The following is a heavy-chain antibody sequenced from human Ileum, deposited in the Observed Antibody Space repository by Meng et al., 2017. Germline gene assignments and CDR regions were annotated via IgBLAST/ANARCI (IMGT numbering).Heavy chain of an antibody. Sequence: QVQRQESGPGLVKPSDTLSLTCTVSGVSITTYYWNWLRPTPGKGLECIGNIYDNGSHKYHPSLKSRVTMSLDTSKNQSYLILASVTAADTAVYYCARSVWGRAAPDWGQGTLVTASS. J-gene: IGHJ4*02. CDR2: IYDNGSH. D-gene: IGHD3-16*01. V-gene: IGHV4-59*01. CDR1: GVSITTYY. CDR3: ARSVWGRAAPD.